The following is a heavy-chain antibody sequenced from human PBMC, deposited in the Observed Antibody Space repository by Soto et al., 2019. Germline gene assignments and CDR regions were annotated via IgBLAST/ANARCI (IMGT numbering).Heavy chain of an antibody. V-gene: IGHV1-69*05. CDR1: GGTFSNYA. CDR3: ASSGGREYSDTSGDG. D-gene: IGHD3-22*01. Sequence: QVQLVQSGAEVKKPGSSVKVSCKASGGTFSNYALSWVRQAPGQGLEWMGDIIPTFATTNNAQKFQGRVTIPPAETXXTPTMELSSLISQDPAVHYCASSGGREYSDTSGDGWGTGPLVTVSS. CDR2: IIPTFATT. J-gene: IGHJ1*01.